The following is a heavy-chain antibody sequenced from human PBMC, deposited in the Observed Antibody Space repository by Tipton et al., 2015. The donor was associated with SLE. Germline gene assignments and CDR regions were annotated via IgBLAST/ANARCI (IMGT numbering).Heavy chain of an antibody. J-gene: IGHJ6*03. CDR1: GDSISDYY. D-gene: IGHD3-10*01. CDR3: ARLRFVGVRGAIPYYYYMDV. V-gene: IGHV4-59*01. CDR2: LYYSGNT. Sequence: TLSLTCTVSGDSISDYYWSWIRQPPGKGLEWTGNLYYSGNTNYKSSLKNRVTISGNTSENQFSLRLNSVTAADTAVYYCARLRFVGVRGAIPYYYYMDVWGKGTTVTVSS.